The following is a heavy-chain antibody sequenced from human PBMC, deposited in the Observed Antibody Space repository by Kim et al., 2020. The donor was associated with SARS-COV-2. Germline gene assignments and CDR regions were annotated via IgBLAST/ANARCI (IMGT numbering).Heavy chain of an antibody. V-gene: IGHV4-39*01. CDR3: ARHSRRWLQINPREFDY. J-gene: IGHJ4*02. CDR2: IYYSGST. CDR1: GGSISSSSYY. D-gene: IGHD5-12*01. Sequence: SETLSLTCTVSGGSISSSSYYWGWIRQPPGKGLEWIGSIYYSGSTYYNPSLKSRVTISVDTSKNQFSLKLSSVTAADTAVYYCARHSRRWLQINPREFDYWGQGTLVTVSS.